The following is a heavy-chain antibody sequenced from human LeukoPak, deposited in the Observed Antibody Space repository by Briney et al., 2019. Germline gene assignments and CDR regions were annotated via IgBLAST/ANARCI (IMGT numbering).Heavy chain of an antibody. J-gene: IGHJ5*02. V-gene: IGHV3-23*01. CDR2: ISGSGGST. CDR1: GFTFSSYA. Sequence: GGSLRLSCAASGFTFSSYAMSWVRQAPGKGLEWVSAISGSGGSTYYADSVKGRFTISRDNSKNTLYLQMNSLRAEDTAVYYCARKPVRYYYDSSGYLNNWFDPWGQGTLVTVSS. CDR3: ARKPVRYYYDSSGYLNNWFDP. D-gene: IGHD3-22*01.